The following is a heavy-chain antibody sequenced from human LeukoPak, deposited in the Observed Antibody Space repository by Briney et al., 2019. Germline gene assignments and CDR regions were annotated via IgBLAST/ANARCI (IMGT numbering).Heavy chain of an antibody. D-gene: IGHD4/OR15-4a*01. Sequence: ASVKVSCKASGGTFSNYVISWVRQAPGQGLEWMGRIIPIVGITNYAQKFQGRVTITADRSTNTAYMELSSLRSEDTAVYYCARGGRDYGGHYYLDYWGQGTLVTVSS. V-gene: IGHV1-69*04. CDR2: IIPIVGIT. J-gene: IGHJ4*02. CDR3: ARGGRDYGGHYYLDY. CDR1: GGTFSNYV.